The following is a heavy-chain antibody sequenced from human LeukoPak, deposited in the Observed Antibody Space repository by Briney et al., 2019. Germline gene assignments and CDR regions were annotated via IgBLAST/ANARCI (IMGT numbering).Heavy chain of an antibody. CDR3: TREHSEAFDI. Sequence: KPGGSLRLSCTASGFTFSSYSMNWVRQAPGKGLEGVSSIGGSSSSIYYADSVKGRFTISRDNAKNSLYLQMSSLRAEDTAVYYCTREHSEAFDIWGQGTMVTVSS. J-gene: IGHJ3*02. CDR1: GFTFSSYS. D-gene: IGHD2-15*01. V-gene: IGHV3-21*01. CDR2: IGGSSSSI.